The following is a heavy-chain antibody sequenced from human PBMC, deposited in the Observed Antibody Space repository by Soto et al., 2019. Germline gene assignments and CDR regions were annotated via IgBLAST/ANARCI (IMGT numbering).Heavy chain of an antibody. CDR2: MNPNSGET. V-gene: IGHV1-8*01. J-gene: IGHJ5*02. CDR3: ARIAMPVRPRWYNWFDP. Sequence: ASVKVSCKTSGYTFNEYEINWVRRAPGQGLEWIGWMNPNSGETGYAQRFQGRVTMTTSSSLSTAYLELSSLTSDDTAVYYCARIAMPVRPRWYNWFDPWGQGTLVPVSP. CDR1: GYTFNEYE. D-gene: IGHD2-2*01.